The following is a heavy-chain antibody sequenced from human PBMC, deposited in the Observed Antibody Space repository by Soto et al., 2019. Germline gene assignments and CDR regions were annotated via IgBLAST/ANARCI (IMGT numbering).Heavy chain of an antibody. CDR2: IYYIGST. Sequence: SETLSLTCTVSGVSISSGHDYWGWIRQPPRKGLEWIGSIYYIGSTYYSPSLKSRVTISADTSKNQFSLRLSSVTAADTAVYYCARVSGTYSSFLDYWGQGTLVTVSS. CDR3: ARVSGTYSSFLDY. CDR1: GVSISSGHDY. V-gene: IGHV4-39*01. J-gene: IGHJ4*02. D-gene: IGHD5-18*01.